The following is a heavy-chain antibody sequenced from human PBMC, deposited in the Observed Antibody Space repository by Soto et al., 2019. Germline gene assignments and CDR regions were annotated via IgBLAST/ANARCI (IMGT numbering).Heavy chain of an antibody. CDR3: ARTTARNYYMDV. CDR2: INPSGGST. D-gene: IGHD6-25*01. V-gene: IGHV1-46*03. Sequence: ASVKXSCKASGYTFTSYYMHWVRQAPGQGLEWMGIINPSGGSTSYAQKFQGRVTMTRGTSTSTVYMELSSLRSEDTAVYYCARTTARNYYMDVWGKGTTVTVSS. CDR1: GYTFTSYY. J-gene: IGHJ6*03.